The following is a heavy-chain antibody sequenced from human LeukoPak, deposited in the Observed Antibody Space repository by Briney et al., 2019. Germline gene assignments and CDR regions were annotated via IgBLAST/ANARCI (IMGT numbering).Heavy chain of an antibody. CDR2: MYYSGST. J-gene: IGHJ2*01. Sequence: SETLSLTCNVSGGSVSRSNYYWTWIRQPPGKGLEWIGYMYYSGSTYYNPSLKSRVTISIDTSKNQFSLKLSSVTAADTAVYYCASEYRSDSYFDLWGRGTLVTVSS. CDR1: GGSVSRSNYY. CDR3: ASEYRSDSYFDL. V-gene: IGHV4-61*01. D-gene: IGHD6-19*01.